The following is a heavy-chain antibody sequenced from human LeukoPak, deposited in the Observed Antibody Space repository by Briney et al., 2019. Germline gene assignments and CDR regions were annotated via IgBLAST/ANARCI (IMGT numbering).Heavy chain of an antibody. V-gene: IGHV3-21*01. CDR2: ISSSSSYI. D-gene: IGHD3-16*01. CDR1: GFTFSSYS. Sequence: GGSLRLSCAASGFTFSSYSMNWVRQAPGKGLEWVSSISSSSSYIYYADSVKGRFTISRDNAKNSLYLQMNSLRAEDTAVYYCATGGTAGRYYYYYYGMDVWGQGTTVTVFS. CDR3: ATGGTAGRYYYYYYGMDV. J-gene: IGHJ6*02.